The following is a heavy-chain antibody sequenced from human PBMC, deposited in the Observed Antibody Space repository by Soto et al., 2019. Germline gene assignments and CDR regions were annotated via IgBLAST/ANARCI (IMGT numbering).Heavy chain of an antibody. CDR1: GYSSVSYW. V-gene: IGHV5-51*01. J-gene: IGHJ4*02. D-gene: IGHD5-18*01. Sequence: VESLKISCKGSGYSSVSYWIAWVRQMPGKGLEWMGSIYPGDSDTTYSPSIQGQVTISADKPSTTVYLQWNTLKASDTAMYYCAKTDGYEVEYWGQGTQVTVSS. CDR2: IYPGDSDT. CDR3: AKTDGYEVEY.